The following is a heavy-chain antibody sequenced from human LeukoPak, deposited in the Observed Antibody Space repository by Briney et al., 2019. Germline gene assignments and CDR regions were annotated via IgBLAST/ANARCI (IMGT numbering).Heavy chain of an antibody. J-gene: IGHJ5*02. CDR3: AKEGLGISAPNWFDP. CDR2: ISYDRSNK. CDR1: GFTYSSYG. V-gene: IGHV3-30*18. D-gene: IGHD7-27*01. Sequence: GRSLRLSCAASGFTYSSYGMHWVRQAPGKGLEWVAVISYDRSNKYYADSVKGRFTISRDNSKNTLYLQMNSLRAEDTAVYYCAKEGLGISAPNWFDPWGQGTLVTVSS.